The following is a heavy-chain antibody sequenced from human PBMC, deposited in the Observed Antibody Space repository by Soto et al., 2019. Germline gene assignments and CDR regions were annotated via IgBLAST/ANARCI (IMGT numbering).Heavy chain of an antibody. CDR3: ARGRSFSYDSTPPPRFDP. CDR1: GFIFSTFD. V-gene: IGHV3-13*01. J-gene: IGHJ5*02. CDR2: IGTLSDA. Sequence: GGSLRLSCAASGFIFSTFDIHWVRQAPGKGLEWVSGIGTLSDAVYAASVQGRFTISRQNDKNSVYLQMNSLRAGGTAVYYCARGRSFSYDSTPPPRFDPRGQGTLVTVSS. D-gene: IGHD3-22*01.